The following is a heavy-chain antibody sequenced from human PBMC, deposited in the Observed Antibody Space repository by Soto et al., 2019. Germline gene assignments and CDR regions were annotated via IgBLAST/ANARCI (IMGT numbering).Heavy chain of an antibody. V-gene: IGHV4-34*01. CDR1: GGSFSGYY. CDR3: ARHSPLLWFGELYPGAGNAFDI. D-gene: IGHD3-10*01. J-gene: IGHJ3*02. Sequence: SETLSLTCAVYGGSFSGYYWSLIRQPPGKGLAWIGSIYHSGSTYYNPSLKSRVTISVDTSKNQFSLKLSSVTAADTAVYYCARHSPLLWFGELYPGAGNAFDIWGQGTMVTVSS. CDR2: IYHSGST.